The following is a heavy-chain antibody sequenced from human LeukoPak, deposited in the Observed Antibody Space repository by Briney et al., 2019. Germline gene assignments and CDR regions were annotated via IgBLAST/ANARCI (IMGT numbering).Heavy chain of an antibody. D-gene: IGHD6-19*01. J-gene: IGHJ4*02. CDR3: AIQASGWYRFYRV. CDR1: GGSFRGYY. Sequence: SETLSLTCAVYGGSFRGYYWSWIRQPPGKGLEWMGEINHSASTNYNPSLKSRVTISVDTSKNQFSLKLSSVTAADTAVYYCAIQASGWYRFYRVWGQGTLVTVSS. V-gene: IGHV4-34*01. CDR2: INHSAST.